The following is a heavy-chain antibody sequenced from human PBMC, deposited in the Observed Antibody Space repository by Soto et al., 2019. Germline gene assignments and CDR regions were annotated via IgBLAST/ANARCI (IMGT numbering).Heavy chain of an antibody. CDR2: INHSGST. V-gene: IGHV4-34*01. Sequence: SATLSLTCAVYGGSFSGYYWSWIRQPPGKGLEWIGEINHSGSTNYNPSLNSRVTISVDTSKNQFSLKLSSVTAADTAVYYCARERYCSSTSCSRGDYYYYMDVWGKGTTVTVSS. D-gene: IGHD2-2*01. J-gene: IGHJ6*03. CDR3: ARERYCSSTSCSRGDYYYYMDV. CDR1: GGSFSGYY.